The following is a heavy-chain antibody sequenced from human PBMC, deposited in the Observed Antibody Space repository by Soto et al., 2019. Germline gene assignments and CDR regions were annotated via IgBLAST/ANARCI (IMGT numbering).Heavy chain of an antibody. J-gene: IGHJ3*02. V-gene: IGHV1-69*02. D-gene: IGHD3-10*01. Sequence: QVQLVQSGAEVKKTGSSVKVSCKASGGSFNSYTISWVRQAPGQGLEWMGRIVPMVGRTIYAQKFQGRVAISADKSTTTAYMDLSNLASEDTAMYYCALDSGSDVFDIWGQGTLVTVSS. CDR3: ALDSGSDVFDI. CDR2: IVPMVGRT. CDR1: GGSFNSYT.